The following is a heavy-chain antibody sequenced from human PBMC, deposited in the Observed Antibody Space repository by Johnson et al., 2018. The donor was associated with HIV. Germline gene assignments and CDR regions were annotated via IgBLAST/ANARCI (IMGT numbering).Heavy chain of an antibody. CDR2: IGTAGDK. V-gene: IGHV3-13*01. CDR3: ARAQEGINYYDSSGYRMFGAFDI. D-gene: IGHD3-22*01. CDR1: GFTFSSYD. Sequence: VQLVESGGGLVQPGGSLRLSCAASGFTFSSYDMHWVRQATGKGLEWVSAIGTAGDKYYPGSVKGRFIISRENAKNSLYLQMNSLRAGDTAVYYCARAQEGINYYDSSGYRMFGAFDIWGQGTMVTVSS. J-gene: IGHJ3*02.